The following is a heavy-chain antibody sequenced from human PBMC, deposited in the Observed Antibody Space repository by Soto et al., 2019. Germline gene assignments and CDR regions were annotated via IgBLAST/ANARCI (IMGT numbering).Heavy chain of an antibody. CDR1: GGSINYNSYY. J-gene: IGHJ5*02. CDR2: IFYTGTN. Sequence: SQTLSLTCSVSGGSINYNSYYWAWIRQPPGKGLAWAGGIFYTGTNYYSPSLKDRVTISVDTSKNSFSLNLTSVTAADTAVYFCARLVVVAPVANAWGQGTLVTVYS. V-gene: IGHV4-39*02. CDR3: ARLVVVAPVANA. D-gene: IGHD2-2*01.